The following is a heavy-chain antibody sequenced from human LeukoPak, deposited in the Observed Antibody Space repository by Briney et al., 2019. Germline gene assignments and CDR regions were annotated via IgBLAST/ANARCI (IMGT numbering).Heavy chain of an antibody. V-gene: IGHV1-18*04. CDR2: ISAYNGNT. J-gene: IGHJ4*02. Sequence: GASVKVSCKASGYTFSSYGITWVRQAPGQGLEWMGWISAYNGNTNYEQKIQGRVTMTTDTSTSTGYMELRSLRSDDTAVYYCARAGHRGCSYGYEDYWGQGTLVTVSS. CDR3: ARAGHRGCSYGYEDY. CDR1: GYTFSSYG. D-gene: IGHD5-18*01.